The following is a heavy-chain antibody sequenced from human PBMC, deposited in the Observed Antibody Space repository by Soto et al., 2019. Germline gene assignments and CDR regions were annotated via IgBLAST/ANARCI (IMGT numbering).Heavy chain of an antibody. CDR2: IKQDGSET. D-gene: IGHD6-13*01. J-gene: IGHJ4*02. V-gene: IGHV3-7*01. Sequence: EVQLVESGGGLVQPGGSLRLSCAASGFTFSSSWMSWVRQAPGKGLEWVANIKQDGSETYYVDSVKGRFTISRDNAKNSLYIQMNTLRAEDTAVYYCARRIAAAASFDYWCQGTLVTVSS. CDR3: ARRIAAAASFDY. CDR1: GFTFSSSW.